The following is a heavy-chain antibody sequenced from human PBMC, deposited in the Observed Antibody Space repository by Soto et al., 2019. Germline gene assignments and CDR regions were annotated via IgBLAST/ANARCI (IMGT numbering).Heavy chain of an antibody. CDR3: ARDGVDYDVLTGDYKRLDFDY. Sequence: PGGSLRLSCVASGLTFTEAWMNWARQAPGKGLEGVGRIKSKTDGGTPDYASPVKGRFTISRDNAKNSLYLQMTSLRPEDTATYYCARDGVDYDVLTGDYKRLDFDYWGQGTRVTVSS. V-gene: IGHV3-15*01. CDR2: IKSKTDGGTP. J-gene: IGHJ4*02. D-gene: IGHD3-9*01. CDR1: GLTFTEAW.